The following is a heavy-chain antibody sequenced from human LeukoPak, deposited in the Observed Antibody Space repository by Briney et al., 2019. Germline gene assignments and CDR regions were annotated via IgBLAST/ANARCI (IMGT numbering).Heavy chain of an antibody. Sequence: PGGSLRLSCAASGFTFSSYNMNWVRQAPGKGLEWVSYISGSSSTIYYADSVKGRFTISRDNAKNSLYLQMNSLRAEDTAVYYCASGPDLTGYSSYVYWGQGILVTVSS. CDR3: ASGPDLTGYSSYVY. V-gene: IGHV3-48*01. J-gene: IGHJ4*02. D-gene: IGHD3-9*01. CDR1: GFTFSSYN. CDR2: ISGSSSTI.